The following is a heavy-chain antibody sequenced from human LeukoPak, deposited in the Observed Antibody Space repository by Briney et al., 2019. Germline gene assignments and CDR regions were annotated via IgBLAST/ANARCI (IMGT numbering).Heavy chain of an antibody. V-gene: IGHV3-21*01. D-gene: IGHD4-23*01. J-gene: IGHJ4*02. Sequence: GGSLRLSCAASGFTFSSYSLNWVRQAPGMGLEWVSSISSSSHYIYYADSVKGRFTISRDNAKNSLYLQMNSLRAEDTAVYYCARDNRVGTVVVTDYFDYWGQGTLVIVSS. CDR2: ISSSSHYI. CDR1: GFTFSSYS. CDR3: ARDNRVGTVVVTDYFDY.